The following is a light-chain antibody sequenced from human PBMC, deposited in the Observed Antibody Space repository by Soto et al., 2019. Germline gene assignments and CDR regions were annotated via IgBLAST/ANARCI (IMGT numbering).Light chain of an antibody. CDR2: GNS. V-gene: IGLV1-40*01. J-gene: IGLJ1*01. CDR1: SSNIGAGYD. CDR3: QSYDSSLSGS. Sequence: QSVLTQPPSVSGAPGQRVTISCTGSSSNIGAGYDVHWYQQLPGTAPKLLIYGNSNRPSGVPDRFSGSKSGTSASLAITGLQAEDEADYYCQSYDSSLSGSFGNGTKVTVL.